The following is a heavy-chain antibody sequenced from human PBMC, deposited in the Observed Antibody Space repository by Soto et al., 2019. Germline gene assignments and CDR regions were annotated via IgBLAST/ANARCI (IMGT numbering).Heavy chain of an antibody. V-gene: IGHV3-53*01. Sequence: EVQLVESGGGLIQPGGSLRLSCAASGFTVSSNYMSWVRRAPGKGLEWASVIYSGGSTYYADSVKGRFTISRDNSKNTLYLQMNSLRAEDTAVYYCARTFGSSWFRGIDYWGQGTLVTVSS. D-gene: IGHD6-13*01. CDR2: IYSGGST. J-gene: IGHJ4*02. CDR1: GFTVSSNY. CDR3: ARTFGSSWFRGIDY.